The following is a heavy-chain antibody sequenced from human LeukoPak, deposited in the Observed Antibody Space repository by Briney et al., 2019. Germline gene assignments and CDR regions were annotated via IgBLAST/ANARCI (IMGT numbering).Heavy chain of an antibody. Sequence: ASVKVSCKASGGAFSSYAISWVRQAPGQGLEWMGGIIPIFGTANYAQKFQGRVTITADESTSTAYMELSSLRSEDTAVYYCARDRYFRLVRSHYFDYWGQGTLVTVSS. D-gene: IGHD6-19*01. J-gene: IGHJ4*02. V-gene: IGHV1-69*13. CDR1: GGAFSSYA. CDR3: ARDRYFRLVRSHYFDY. CDR2: IIPIFGTA.